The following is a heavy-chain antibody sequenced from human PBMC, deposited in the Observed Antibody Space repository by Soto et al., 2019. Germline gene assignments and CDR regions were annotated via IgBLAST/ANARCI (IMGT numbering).Heavy chain of an antibody. Sequence: QVQLVQSGAEVKKPGSSVKVSCKASGGTFSSYTISWVRQAPGQGLEWMGRIIPILGIANYAQKFQGRVTITADKSTGTDYMELSILRSEDTAVYYCARFAYCSSTSCLRINDAFDIWGQGTMVAVSS. CDR2: IIPILGIA. CDR1: GGTFSSYT. CDR3: ARFAYCSSTSCLRINDAFDI. J-gene: IGHJ3*02. D-gene: IGHD2-2*01. V-gene: IGHV1-69*02.